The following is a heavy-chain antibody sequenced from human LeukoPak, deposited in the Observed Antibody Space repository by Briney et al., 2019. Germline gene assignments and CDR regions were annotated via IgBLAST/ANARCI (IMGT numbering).Heavy chain of an antibody. V-gene: IGHV1-2*02. CDR1: GYTFTGYY. Sequence: GASVKVSCKASGYTFTGYYMHWVRQAPGQGLEGMGWINSNSGGVHYAQNFQGRVTMTRDTSISTAYMDLTRLRYDDTAVYFCARYLADPYDAFDIWGQGTMVTVSS. J-gene: IGHJ3*02. D-gene: IGHD2-15*01. CDR3: ARYLADPYDAFDI. CDR2: INSNSGGV.